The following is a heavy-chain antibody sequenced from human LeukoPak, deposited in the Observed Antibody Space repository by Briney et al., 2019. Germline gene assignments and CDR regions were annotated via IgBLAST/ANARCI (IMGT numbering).Heavy chain of an antibody. J-gene: IGHJ4*02. CDR3: AARGDALDY. D-gene: IGHD2-21*01. CDR1: GFTFSSYG. CDR2: IWYDGSNK. Sequence: GRSLRLSCAASGFTFSSYGMHWVRQAPGKGLEWMAVIWYDGSNKYYADSVKGRFTISRDNSKNTLYLQMNSLRAEDTAVYYCAARGDALDYWGQGTLVTVSS. V-gene: IGHV3-33*01.